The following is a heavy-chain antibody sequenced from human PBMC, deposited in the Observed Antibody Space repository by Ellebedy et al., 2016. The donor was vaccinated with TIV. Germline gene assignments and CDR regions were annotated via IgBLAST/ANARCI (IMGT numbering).Heavy chain of an antibody. CDR3: AKGLVVAATDGMDV. Sequence: GGSLRLXXAASGFTFSDYYMSWIRQAPGKGLKWVSYISSSSSYTNYADSVKGRFTISRDNAKNSLYLQMNSLRAEDTAVYYCAKGLVVAATDGMDVWGQGTTVTVSS. J-gene: IGHJ6*02. D-gene: IGHD2-15*01. V-gene: IGHV3-11*06. CDR2: ISSSSSYT. CDR1: GFTFSDYY.